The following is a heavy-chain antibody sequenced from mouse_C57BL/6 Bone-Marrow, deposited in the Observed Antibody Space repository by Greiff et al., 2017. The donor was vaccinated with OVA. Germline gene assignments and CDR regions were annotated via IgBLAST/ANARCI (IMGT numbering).Heavy chain of an antibody. CDR1: GYTFTDYE. J-gene: IGHJ2*01. CDR2: IDPETGGT. Sequence: VKLMESGAELVRPGASVTLSCKASGYTFTDYEMHWVKQTPVHGLEWIGAIDPETGGTAYNQKFKGKAILTADKSSSTAYMELRSLTSEDSAVYYCTRGPDYWGQGTTLTVSS. CDR3: TRGPDY. V-gene: IGHV1-15*01.